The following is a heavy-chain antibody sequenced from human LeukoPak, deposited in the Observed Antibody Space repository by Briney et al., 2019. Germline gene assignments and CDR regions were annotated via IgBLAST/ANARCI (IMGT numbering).Heavy chain of an antibody. Sequence: GGSLRLSCAASGFTFSGYAMSWVRRAPGKGLEWVSLIYRGGSTYYADSVKGRFTISRDNSKNTLYLQMNSLRAEDTAVYYCARDLYYDNSGYYYHDYWGQGTLVTVSS. J-gene: IGHJ4*02. D-gene: IGHD3-22*01. CDR3: ARDLYYDNSGYYYHDY. CDR2: IYRGGST. CDR1: GFTFSGYA. V-gene: IGHV3-53*01.